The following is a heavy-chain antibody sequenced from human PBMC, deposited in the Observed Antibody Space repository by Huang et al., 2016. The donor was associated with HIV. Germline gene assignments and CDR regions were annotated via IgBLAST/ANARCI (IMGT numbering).Heavy chain of an antibody. CDR3: ARTNVDTAMAPYYFDY. V-gene: IGHV1-3*01. CDR1: GYTFTSYA. CDR2: SNAGNGNT. D-gene: IGHD5-18*01. J-gene: IGHJ4*02. Sequence: QVQLVQSGAEVKKPGASVKVSCKASGYTFTSYAMHWVRQAPGQRLEWMGGSNAGNGNTKYSQQFQGRVTMTRDTSASTAYMELSSLRSEDTAVYYCARTNVDTAMAPYYFDYWGQGTLVTVSS.